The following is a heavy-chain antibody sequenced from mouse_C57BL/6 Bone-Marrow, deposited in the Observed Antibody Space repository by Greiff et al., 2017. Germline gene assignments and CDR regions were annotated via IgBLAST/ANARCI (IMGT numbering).Heavy chain of an antibody. V-gene: IGHV1-19*01. J-gene: IGHJ2*01. CDR1: GYTFTDYY. CDR2: VNPYNGGT. CDR3: SYYSNYDY. Sequence: VQLQQSGPVLVKPGASVKMSCKASGYTFTDYYMNWVKQSHGKSLEWIGVVNPYNGGTSYNQKFKGKATLTVDKSSSTAYMELNSLTSEDSAVYYCSYYSNYDYWGQGTTLTVSS. D-gene: IGHD2-5*01.